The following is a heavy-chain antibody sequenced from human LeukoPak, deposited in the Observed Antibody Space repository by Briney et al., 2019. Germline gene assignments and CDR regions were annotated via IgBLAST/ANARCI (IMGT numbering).Heavy chain of an antibody. J-gene: IGHJ5*02. Sequence: SETLSLTCGVSGGSISSSYWWSWVRQPPGKGLEWIGEIYHSGSTNYNPSLKSRVTISMDKSKNQFSLNLSSVTAADTAVYYCARGALEMATISNWFDPWGQGTLVTVSS. D-gene: IGHD5-24*01. CDR3: ARGALEMATISNWFDP. CDR1: GGSISSSYW. V-gene: IGHV4-4*02. CDR2: IYHSGST.